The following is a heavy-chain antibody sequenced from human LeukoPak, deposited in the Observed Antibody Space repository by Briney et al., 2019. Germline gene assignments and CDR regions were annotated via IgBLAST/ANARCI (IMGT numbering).Heavy chain of an antibody. J-gene: IGHJ4*02. CDR3: ARDPFYDTVGGSYCPLDY. CDR1: GGSISSSSYY. Sequence: SETLSLTCTVSGGSISSSSYYWGWIRQPPGKGLEWIGSIYYSGSTYYNPSLKSRVTISVDTSKNQFSLKLSSVTAADTAVYYCARDPFYDTVGGSYCPLDYWGQGTPITVSS. D-gene: IGHD3-16*01. CDR2: IYYSGST. V-gene: IGHV4-39*07.